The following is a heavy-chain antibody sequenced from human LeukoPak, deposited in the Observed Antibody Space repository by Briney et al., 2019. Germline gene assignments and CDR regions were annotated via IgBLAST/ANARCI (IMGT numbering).Heavy chain of an antibody. CDR1: GGSISTYY. CDR3: ARLGTVAGRPIEY. V-gene: IGHV4-59*01. D-gene: IGHD6-19*01. Sequence: SETLSLTCTVSGGSISTYYWTWIRQPPGKGLEWIGYIHNSVTNYNPSLKSRVTISVDKSKNQFSLNLTSVTAADTAVYYCARLGTVAGRPIEYWGQGTLVTVSS. CDR2: IHNSVT. J-gene: IGHJ4*02.